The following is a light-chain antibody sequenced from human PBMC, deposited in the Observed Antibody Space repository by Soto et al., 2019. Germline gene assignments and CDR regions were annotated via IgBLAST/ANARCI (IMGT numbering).Light chain of an antibody. Sequence: SYELTQPPSVSVAPGQTARITCGGDNIGSRSVHWYQQKPGQAPVLVGYDDRDRPSGITDRFSGYNSGNTATLTISRVEAGDEDVFYCQVWISDHLVFGGGTKLTVL. CDR3: QVWISDHLV. CDR1: NIGSRS. CDR2: DDR. V-gene: IGLV3-21*02. J-gene: IGLJ3*02.